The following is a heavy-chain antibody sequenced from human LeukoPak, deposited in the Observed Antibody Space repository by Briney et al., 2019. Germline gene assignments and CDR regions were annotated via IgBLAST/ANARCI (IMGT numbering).Heavy chain of an antibody. CDR2: IYYSGTT. CDR1: GGSISSDGYW. D-gene: IGHD3-10*01. Sequence: SQTLSLTCTASGGSISSDGYWWSWIRQHPGKGLEWIGYIYYSGTTYYNPSLKSRVTISVDTSKNQFSLKLSSVTAADTAVYYCARLRSWSFDYWGQGTLVTVSS. V-gene: IGHV4-31*03. CDR3: ARLRSWSFDY. J-gene: IGHJ4*02.